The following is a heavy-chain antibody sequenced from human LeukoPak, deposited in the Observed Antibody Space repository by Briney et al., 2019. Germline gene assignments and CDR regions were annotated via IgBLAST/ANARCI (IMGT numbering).Heavy chain of an antibody. D-gene: IGHD6-13*01. Sequence: GGSLRLSCAASGFTFSSYAMHWVRQAPGKGLEWVAVISYDGSNKYYADSVKGRFTISRDNSKNTLYLQMSSLRAEDTAVYYCARGIAAAGRNFDYWGQGTLVTVSS. CDR3: ARGIAAAGRNFDY. V-gene: IGHV3-30*04. J-gene: IGHJ4*02. CDR2: ISYDGSNK. CDR1: GFTFSSYA.